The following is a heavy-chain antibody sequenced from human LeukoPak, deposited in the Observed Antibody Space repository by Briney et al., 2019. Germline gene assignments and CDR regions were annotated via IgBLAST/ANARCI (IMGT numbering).Heavy chain of an antibody. D-gene: IGHD3-9*01. CDR2: INHSGST. CDR1: GGSFSGYY. J-gene: IGHJ4*02. V-gene: IGHV4-34*01. Sequence: KPSETLSLTCAVYGGSFSGYYWSWIRQPPGKGLEWIGEINHSGSTNYNPSLKSRVTISVDTSKNQFSLKLSSVTAADTAVYYCARLHFDWLLLIDYWGQGTLVTVSS. CDR3: ARLHFDWLLLIDY.